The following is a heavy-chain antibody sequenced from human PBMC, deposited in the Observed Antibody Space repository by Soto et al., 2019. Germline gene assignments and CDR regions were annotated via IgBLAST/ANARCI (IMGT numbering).Heavy chain of an antibody. J-gene: IGHJ4*02. Sequence: SETLSLTCAVYGGSFSGYFWSWIRQPPGKGLEWIGEINHSGSTDYNPSLKSRVTISVDTSKNQFSLSLSSVTAADTALYYCARGPNFDYWGKGALVTVSS. CDR3: ARGPNFDY. CDR1: GGSFSGYF. CDR2: INHSGST. V-gene: IGHV4-34*01.